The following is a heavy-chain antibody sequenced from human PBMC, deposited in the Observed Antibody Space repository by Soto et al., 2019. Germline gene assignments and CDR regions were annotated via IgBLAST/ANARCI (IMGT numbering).Heavy chain of an antibody. V-gene: IGHV3-21*01. CDR3: VRARATDSRPDY. Sequence: PVGSLRLSCAASGFTFSLYSMIWVRQAPGRGLEWVSSISSSSSYIYSADSLKGRFTISRDNAKNSLYLQMNSLRAEDTAIYYCVRARATDSRPDYWGQGTLVTVSS. D-gene: IGHD3-22*01. CDR2: ISSSSSYI. CDR1: GFTFSLYS. J-gene: IGHJ4*02.